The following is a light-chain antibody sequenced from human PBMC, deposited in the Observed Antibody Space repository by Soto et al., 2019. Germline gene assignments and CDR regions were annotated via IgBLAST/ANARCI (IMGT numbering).Light chain of an antibody. CDR1: SSDVGVYNY. J-gene: IGLJ1*01. V-gene: IGLV2-14*01. Sequence: QSVLTQPASVSGSPGQSITISCTGTSSDVGVYNYVSWYQQHPDKAPKLIIYDVTNRPSGISNRFSGSKSGNTSSLTISGLQAEDEADYYCSSYTSSSSYVFGTGTKVTVL. CDR3: SSYTSSSSYV. CDR2: DVT.